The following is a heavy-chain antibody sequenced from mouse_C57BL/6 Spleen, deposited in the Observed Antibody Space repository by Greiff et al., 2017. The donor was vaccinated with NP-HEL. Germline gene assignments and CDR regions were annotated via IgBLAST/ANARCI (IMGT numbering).Heavy chain of an antibody. V-gene: IGHV5-17*01. Sequence: EVQLVESGGGLVKPGGSLKLSCAASGFTFSDYGMHWVRQAPEKGLEWVAYISSGSSTIYYADTVKGRFTISRDNAKNTLFLQMTSLRSEDTAMYYCARPLTTVVATEDAMDYWGQGTSVTVSS. CDR2: ISSGSSTI. J-gene: IGHJ4*01. CDR3: ARPLTTVVATEDAMDY. CDR1: GFTFSDYG. D-gene: IGHD1-1*01.